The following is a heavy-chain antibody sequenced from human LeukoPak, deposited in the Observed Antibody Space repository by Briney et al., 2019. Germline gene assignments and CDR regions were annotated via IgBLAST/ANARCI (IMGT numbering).Heavy chain of an antibody. CDR1: GFTVSSNY. D-gene: IGHD2-21*02. Sequence: GGSLRLSCAASGFTVSSNYMSWVRQAPGKGLEWVSVIYSGGSTYYADSVKGRFTISRDNSKNTLYLQMNSLRAEDTAVYYCAKTIVVVTAISLGFDYWGQGTRVTVSS. J-gene: IGHJ4*02. V-gene: IGHV3-53*01. CDR2: IYSGGST. CDR3: AKTIVVVTAISLGFDY.